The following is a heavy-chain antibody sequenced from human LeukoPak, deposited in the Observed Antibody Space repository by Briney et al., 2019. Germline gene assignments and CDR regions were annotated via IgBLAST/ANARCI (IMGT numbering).Heavy chain of an antibody. V-gene: IGHV3-30*02. CDR2: IRYDGSNK. CDR3: AKDGNLWFGELLGWFGP. Sequence: GGSLRLSCAASGFTFSSYGMHWVRQAPGKGLEWVAFIRYDGSNKYYADSVKGRFTISRDNSKNTLYLQMNSLRAEDTAVYYCAKDGNLWFGELLGWFGPWGQGTLVTVSS. J-gene: IGHJ5*02. D-gene: IGHD3-10*01. CDR1: GFTFSSYG.